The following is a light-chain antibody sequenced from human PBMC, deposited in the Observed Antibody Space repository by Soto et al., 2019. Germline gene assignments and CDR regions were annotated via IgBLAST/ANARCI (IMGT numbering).Light chain of an antibody. J-gene: IGKJ1*01. CDR3: QQYNDWPPGT. V-gene: IGKV3-15*01. CDR2: GAA. CDR1: QSVSSD. Sequence: EIVMTQSPAILSVSPGERATLSCGASQSVSSDLAWYQQKPGLAPRLLIYGAATRATGIPARFSGSGSGTDFTLTISSLQSEDFAIYYCQQYNDWPPGTFGQGTKVEIK.